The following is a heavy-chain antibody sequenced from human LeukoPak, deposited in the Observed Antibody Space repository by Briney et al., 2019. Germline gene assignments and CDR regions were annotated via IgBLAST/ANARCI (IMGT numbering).Heavy chain of an antibody. Sequence: SETLSLTCTVSGDSISSGGYYWSWIRQPPGKGLEWIGYIFHTGSTYYNPSLKSRITISVDRSKNQFSLKLSSVTAADTAVYYCAPPAPAGRRLAWFDPWGQGTLVTVSS. D-gene: IGHD2-2*01. CDR2: IFHTGST. J-gene: IGHJ5*02. V-gene: IGHV4-30-2*01. CDR1: GDSISSGGYY. CDR3: APPAPAGRRLAWFDP.